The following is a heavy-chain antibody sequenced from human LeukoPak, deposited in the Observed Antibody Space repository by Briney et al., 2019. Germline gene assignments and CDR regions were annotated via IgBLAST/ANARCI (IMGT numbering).Heavy chain of an antibody. CDR2: INEDGSVQ. CDR3: ASRESSMARSH. D-gene: IGHD3-10*01. V-gene: IGHV3-7*01. Sequence: QPGGSLRLSCAASGFIISDYWMNWVRQVPGKGLEWVANINEDGSVQDYVDSVRGRFTISRDNAKNSVCLQMNSLRVEDTAVYYCASRESSMARSHWGQGTLVTVSS. J-gene: IGHJ4*02. CDR1: GFIISDYW.